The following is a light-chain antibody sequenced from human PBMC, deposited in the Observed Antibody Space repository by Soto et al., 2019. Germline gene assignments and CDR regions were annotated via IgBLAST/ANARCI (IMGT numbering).Light chain of an antibody. J-gene: IGLJ2*01. CDR3: SSYTNSGTLV. CDR1: SSDVGAYNY. V-gene: IGLV2-14*01. CDR2: DVI. Sequence: QSVLTQPASVSGSPGQSITISCTGTSSDVGAYNYVSWYLQHPGKAPKLMIYDVIDRPSGVSNRFSGSKSGNTASLTISGLQAEDEADYYCSSYTNSGTLVFGGGTKVTVL.